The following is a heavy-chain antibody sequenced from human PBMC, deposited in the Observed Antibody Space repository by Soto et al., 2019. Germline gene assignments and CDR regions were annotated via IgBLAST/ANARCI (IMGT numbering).Heavy chain of an antibody. D-gene: IGHD6-19*01. V-gene: IGHV4-59*01. CDR2: IYYSGST. CDR3: ARRPGIAVAGHFFDY. J-gene: IGHJ4*02. CDR1: GGSISSYY. Sequence: QVQLQESGPGLVKPSETLSLTCTVSGGSISSYYWSWIRQPPGKGLEWIGYIYYSGSTNYNPSLKSRVTISVDTSKNQFSLKLSSVTAADTAVYYCARRPGIAVAGHFFDYWGQGTLVTVSS.